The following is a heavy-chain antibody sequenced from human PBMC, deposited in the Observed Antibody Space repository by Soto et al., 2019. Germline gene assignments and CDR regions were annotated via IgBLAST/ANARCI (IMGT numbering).Heavy chain of an antibody. CDR3: AKVPQWVLRYHDWFFDY. J-gene: IGHJ4*02. CDR1: GFSFSKSA. V-gene: IGHV3-23*01. D-gene: IGHD3-9*01. CDR2: ISGSGDIT. Sequence: EVQLLESGGGLVQPGGSLRLSCAVSGFSFSKSAMTWVRQAPGKGLEWVSGISGSGDITYNTDSVKGRFAISRDTSKNVVYLQMRSLRAEYTAVYYCAKVPQWVLRYHDWFFDYWGQGTLVTVSS.